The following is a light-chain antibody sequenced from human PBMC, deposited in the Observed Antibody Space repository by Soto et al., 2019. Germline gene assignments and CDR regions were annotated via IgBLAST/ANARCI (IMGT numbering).Light chain of an antibody. CDR1: QSVSSKY. J-gene: IGKJ3*01. V-gene: IGKV3-20*01. CDR2: RTS. CDR3: QQYGSSLFT. Sequence: DIVLTQSPGTLSLSPGERATLSCRASQSVSSKYLAWYQQKPGQPPRVLIYRTSFRATGIPERFSGGGSGTDFTLTITRLESEDFAVYYCQQYGSSLFTFGPGTKVDFK.